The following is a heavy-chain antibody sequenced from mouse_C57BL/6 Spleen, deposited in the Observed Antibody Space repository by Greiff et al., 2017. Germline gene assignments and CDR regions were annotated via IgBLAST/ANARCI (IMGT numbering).Heavy chain of an antibody. CDR3: DRNYAYDSHWYFDV. Sequence: QVQLQQSGPGLVQPSQSLSITCTVSGFSLTSYGVHWVRQSPGKGLEWLGVIWRGGGTDYNAAFISSLGISKNTSKSQVFFKINSLQADDTAIYYGDRNYAYDSHWYFDVWGTGTTVTVSS. D-gene: IGHD2-12*01. V-gene: IGHV2-2*01. CDR2: IWRGGGT. J-gene: IGHJ1*03. CDR1: GFSLTSYG.